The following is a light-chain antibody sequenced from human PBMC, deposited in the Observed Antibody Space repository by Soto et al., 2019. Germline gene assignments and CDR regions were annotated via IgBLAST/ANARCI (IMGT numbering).Light chain of an antibody. CDR3: SSYTSSSTLEV. J-gene: IGLJ1*01. Sequence: QSVLTQPASVSGSPGQSITISCTGTGSDVGGYNYVSWYQQHPGKAPKLMIYDVSNRPSGVSNRFSGSKSGNTASLTISGRQAEDEADYYCSSYTSSSTLEVFGTGTKLTVL. V-gene: IGLV2-14*01. CDR2: DVS. CDR1: GSDVGGYNY.